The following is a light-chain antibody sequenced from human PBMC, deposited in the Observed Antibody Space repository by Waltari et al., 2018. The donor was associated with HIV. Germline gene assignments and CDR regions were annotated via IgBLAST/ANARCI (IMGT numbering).Light chain of an antibody. CDR2: DVS. CDR1: SSDVGGYNY. CDR3: SSYTISSTLV. Sequence: QSALTQPASVSGSPGQSITISCTGTSSDVGGYNYVSWYQQHPGKAPKLMIYDVSNRPSWVSNRFSGSKSGNTASLTISGLQAEDWADYYCSSYTISSTLVFGGGTKLTVL. J-gene: IGLJ2*01. V-gene: IGLV2-14*01.